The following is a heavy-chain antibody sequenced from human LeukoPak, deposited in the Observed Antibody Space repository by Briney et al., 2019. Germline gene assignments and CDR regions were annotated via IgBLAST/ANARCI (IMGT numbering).Heavy chain of an antibody. V-gene: IGHV3-7*01. CDR1: GFTFSTYW. CDR3: AKSIGPWIAAAVEECFDP. D-gene: IGHD6-13*01. J-gene: IGHJ5*02. CDR2: MKRDGSEI. Sequence: PGGSLRLSCSASGFTFSTYWMSWVRQAPGKGLEWVANMKRDGSEIYYVDSVRGRFTISRDNARNSLYLQMNSLRAEDTAVYYCAKSIGPWIAAAVEECFDPWGQGTLVTVSS.